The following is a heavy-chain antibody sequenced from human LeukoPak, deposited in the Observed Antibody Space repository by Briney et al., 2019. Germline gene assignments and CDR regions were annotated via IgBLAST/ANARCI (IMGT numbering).Heavy chain of an antibody. Sequence: PSETLSLTCTVSGGSISSYYWSWIRQPPGKGLEWIGYIYYSGSTNYNPSLKSRATISVDTSKNQFSLKLSSVTAADTAVYYCVRAARRDYYYYYYMDVWGKGTTVTVSS. V-gene: IGHV4-59*01. CDR2: IYYSGST. D-gene: IGHD6-6*01. CDR1: GGSISSYY. CDR3: VRAARRDYYYYYYMDV. J-gene: IGHJ6*03.